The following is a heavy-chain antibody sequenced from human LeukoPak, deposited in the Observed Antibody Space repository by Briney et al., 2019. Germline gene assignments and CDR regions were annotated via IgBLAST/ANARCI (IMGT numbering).Heavy chain of an antibody. CDR1: GGTFSSYA. Sequence: ASVKVSCKASGGTFSSYAISWVRQAPGQGLEWMGGIIPIFGTANYAQKFQGRVTITADKSTSTAYMELSSLRSEDTAVYYCASGKVRGVDYYYYGMDVWGQGTTVTVSS. V-gene: IGHV1-69*06. CDR3: ASGKVRGVDYYYYGMDV. J-gene: IGHJ6*02. CDR2: IIPIFGTA. D-gene: IGHD3-10*01.